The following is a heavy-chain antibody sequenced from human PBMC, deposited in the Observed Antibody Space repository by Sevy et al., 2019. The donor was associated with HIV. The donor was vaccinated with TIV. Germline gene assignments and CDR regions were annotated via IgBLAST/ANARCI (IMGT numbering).Heavy chain of an antibody. Sequence: ASVKVSCKASGRSFNNYAISWVRQAPGQGLEWMGGIIPMIGTAYYVQKFQDRVTIIADESTSTAYMELSSLRSEDTAVYYCARSSSWYASLDSWGQGTLVTVSS. CDR2: IIPMIGTA. J-gene: IGHJ4*02. V-gene: IGHV1-69*13. D-gene: IGHD6-13*01. CDR1: GRSFNNYA. CDR3: ARSSSWYASLDS.